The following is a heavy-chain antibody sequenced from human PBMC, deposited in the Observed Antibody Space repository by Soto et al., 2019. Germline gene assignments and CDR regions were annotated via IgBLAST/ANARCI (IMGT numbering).Heavy chain of an antibody. CDR1: GFSLSTIGVG. J-gene: IGHJ4*02. Sequence: QITLKESGPTLVKPTQTLTLTCTFSGFSLSTIGVGVGWIRQPPGKALEWLALIYWDDAKLHRPSLKSRLTITKATSKIQVVLTMTTMDPVDTATYFSALHRYGQFDYWGQGTLVTVSS. D-gene: IGHD5-18*01. CDR3: ALHRYGQFDY. V-gene: IGHV2-5*02. CDR2: IYWDDAK.